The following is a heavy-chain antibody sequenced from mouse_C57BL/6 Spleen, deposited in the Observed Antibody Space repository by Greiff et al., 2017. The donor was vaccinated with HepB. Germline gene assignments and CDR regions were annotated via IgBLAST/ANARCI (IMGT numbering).Heavy chain of an antibody. CDR2: INYDGSST. Sequence: EVKLVESEGGLVQPGSSMKLSCTASGFTFSDYYMAWVRQVPEKGLEWVANINYDGSSTYYLDSLKSRFIISRDNAKNILYLQMSSLKSEDTATYYCARAPLWDWYFDVWGTGTTVTVSS. D-gene: IGHD6-2*01. CDR1: GFTFSDYY. CDR3: ARAPLWDWYFDV. V-gene: IGHV5-16*01. J-gene: IGHJ1*03.